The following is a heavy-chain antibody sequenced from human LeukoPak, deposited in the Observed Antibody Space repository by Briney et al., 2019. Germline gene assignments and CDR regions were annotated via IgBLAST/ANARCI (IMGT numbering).Heavy chain of an antibody. CDR3: AKDRSLYGSGYYYYGMDV. J-gene: IGHJ6*02. CDR2: ISYDGSDK. Sequence: GGSLRLSCAASGFTFSSYGMHWVRQAPGKGLEWVAVISYDGSDKYYAESVKGRFTISRDNSKNTLYLQMNSLRAEDTAVYYCAKDRSLYGSGYYYYGMDVWGQGTTVTVSS. D-gene: IGHD3-10*01. CDR1: GFTFSSYG. V-gene: IGHV3-30*18.